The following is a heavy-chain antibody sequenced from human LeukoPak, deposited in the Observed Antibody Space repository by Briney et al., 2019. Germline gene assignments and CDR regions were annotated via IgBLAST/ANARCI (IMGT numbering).Heavy chain of an antibody. Sequence: PGGSLRLSCAASGFTFSDYAMNWVRQAPGKGLEWISYICSSGNTYYADSLRGRFTISRDFAKNSLYLLMNSLRAEDTAVYYCARDGVTGTTPDFDYWGQGTLVTVSS. CDR1: GFTFSDYA. V-gene: IGHV3-48*03. CDR3: ARDGVTGTTPDFDY. D-gene: IGHD1-20*01. CDR2: ICSSGNT. J-gene: IGHJ4*02.